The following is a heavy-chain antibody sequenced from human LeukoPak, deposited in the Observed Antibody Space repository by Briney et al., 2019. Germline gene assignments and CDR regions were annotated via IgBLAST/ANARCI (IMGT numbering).Heavy chain of an antibody. Sequence: TSSQTLSLTCTVSGVSISSGGYYRSWIRQHPGKGLEWIGYIYYSGSTYYNPSLKSRVTISVDTSKNQFSLKLSSVTAADTAVYYCARWYSSSSFDYWGQGTLVTVSS. CDR2: IYYSGST. D-gene: IGHD6-6*01. CDR3: ARWYSSSSFDY. J-gene: IGHJ4*02. CDR1: GVSISSGGYY. V-gene: IGHV4-31*03.